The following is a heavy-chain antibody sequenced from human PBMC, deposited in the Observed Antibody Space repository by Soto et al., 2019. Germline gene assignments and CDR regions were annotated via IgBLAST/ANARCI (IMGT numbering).Heavy chain of an antibody. CDR3: AKDGKMRTKVWFPAGYGMDV. D-gene: IGHD3-10*01. CDR1: GVTFSRYA. Sequence: PGGALRLSCAASGVTFSRYAMNWVRQSPGRGLQWISGISVSGDNTSYVESVRGRFTVYRDNSKNTLYLQMNNLRAEDTALYYCAKDGKMRTKVWFPAGYGMDVWGQGTTVTVSS. V-gene: IGHV3-23*01. CDR2: ISVSGDNT. J-gene: IGHJ6*02.